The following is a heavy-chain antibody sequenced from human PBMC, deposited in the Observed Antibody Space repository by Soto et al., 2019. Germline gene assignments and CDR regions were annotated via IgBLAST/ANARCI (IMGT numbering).Heavy chain of an antibody. Sequence: GESLKISCKGSGYSFTSYWIGWVRQMPGKGLEWMGIIYPGDSDTRYSPSFQDQVTISADKSISTAYLQWSSLKASDTAMYYCARTGMYYDFWSGYYIDYYYGMDVWGQGTTVTVS. CDR2: IYPGDSDT. D-gene: IGHD3-3*01. CDR3: ARTGMYYDFWSGYYIDYYYGMDV. J-gene: IGHJ6*02. V-gene: IGHV5-51*01. CDR1: GYSFTSYW.